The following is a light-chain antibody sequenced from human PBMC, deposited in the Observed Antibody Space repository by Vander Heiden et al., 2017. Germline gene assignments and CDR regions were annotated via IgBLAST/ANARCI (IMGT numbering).Light chain of an antibody. Sequence: ESVLTHSPGSLFLSPGDTATLSCRASQTISSTYLAWYHHRPGQGPRLLIYGASNRATGIPDRFSGSGTGTDFTLTISGLEPEDSGVYYCQQYLSSVWTFGRGTKV. CDR2: GAS. CDR3: QQYLSSVWT. J-gene: IGKJ1*01. CDR1: QTISSTY. V-gene: IGKV3-20*01.